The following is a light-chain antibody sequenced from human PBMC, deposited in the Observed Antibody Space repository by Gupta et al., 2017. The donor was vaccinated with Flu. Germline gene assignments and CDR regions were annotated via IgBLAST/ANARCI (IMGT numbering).Light chain of an antibody. CDR1: QDISNY. CDR3: QQDDNLPST. J-gene: IGKJ5*01. Sequence: DIQMTQSPSSLSASVGDRVTITCQASQDISNYLNWYQQKPGKAPKLLIYDASNLETGVPSRFSGSGSGTDFTFIIISLQPEDIATYYCQQDDNLPSTFGQGTRLEIK. V-gene: IGKV1-33*01. CDR2: DAS.